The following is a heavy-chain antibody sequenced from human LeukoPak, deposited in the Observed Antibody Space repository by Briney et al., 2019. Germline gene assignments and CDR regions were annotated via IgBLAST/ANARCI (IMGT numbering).Heavy chain of an antibody. CDR1: GVSISSSFYY. J-gene: IGHJ4*01. CDR2: IYYSGST. V-gene: IGHV4-39*01. CDR3: AKSGGYGLIDY. Sequence: SETLSLTCSVSGVSISSSFYYFGWIRQPPGKGLEWIGSIYYSGSTYYNASLKSRVAISLDTSRNQVSLKLNSVTATDTAVYYCAKSGGYGLIDYWGQGTLVSVSS. D-gene: IGHD1-26*01.